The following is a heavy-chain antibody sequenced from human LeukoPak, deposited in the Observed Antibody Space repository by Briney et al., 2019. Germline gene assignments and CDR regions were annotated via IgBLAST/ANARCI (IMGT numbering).Heavy chain of an antibody. CDR1: GGTFSSYA. J-gene: IGHJ1*01. D-gene: IGHD6-13*01. V-gene: IGHV1-69*01. CDR2: IIPIFGTA. CDR3: ARDSIAAAGNAEYFQH. Sequence: SVKVSCKASGGTFSSYAISWVRQAPGQGLEWMGGIIPIFGTANYAQKFQGRVTITADESTSTAYMELSSLGSEDTAVYYCARDSIAAAGNAEYFQHWGQGTLVTVSS.